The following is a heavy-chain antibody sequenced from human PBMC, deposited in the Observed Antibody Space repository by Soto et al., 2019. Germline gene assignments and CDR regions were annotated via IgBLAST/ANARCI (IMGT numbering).Heavy chain of an antibody. J-gene: IGHJ5*02. CDR2: IWPVGDIE. CDR1: GFTFYNYG. D-gene: IGHD1-26*01. Sequence: QVQLVESGGGVVQPGRSLRLSCVASGFTFYNYGMHWVRQAPGKGLEWVAAIWPVGDIEHYPDSEKGRFTISRDNSRNTLYLQMNSLRAEDTAMYYCAKVGIVATTQMGWFDPWGQGTLVIVSS. V-gene: IGHV3-33*06. CDR3: AKVGIVATTQMGWFDP.